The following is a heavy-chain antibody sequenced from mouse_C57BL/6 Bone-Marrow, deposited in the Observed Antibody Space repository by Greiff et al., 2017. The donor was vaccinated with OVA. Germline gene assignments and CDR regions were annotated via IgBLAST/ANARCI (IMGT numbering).Heavy chain of an antibody. CDR2: IHPNSGST. V-gene: IGHV1-64*01. J-gene: IGHJ2*01. CDR1: GYTFTSYW. D-gene: IGHD1-1*01. CDR3: ARTGYYGSSALDY. Sequence: QVQLQQPGAELVKPGASVKLSCKASGYTFTSYWMPWVKQRPGQGLEWIGMIHPNSGSTNYNEKFKSKATLTVDKSSSTAYMQLSSLTSEDSAVYYSARTGYYGSSALDYWGQGTTLTVSS.